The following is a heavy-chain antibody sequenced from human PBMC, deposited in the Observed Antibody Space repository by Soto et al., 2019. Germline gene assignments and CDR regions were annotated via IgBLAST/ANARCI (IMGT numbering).Heavy chain of an antibody. Sequence: VKVSCKASGYTFTSYYMHWVRQAPGQGLEWMGIINPSGGSTSYAQKFQGRVTMTRDTSTSTVYMELSSLRSEDTAVYYCARDFLVRGTTYGMDVWGQGTTVTVSS. CDR2: INPSGGST. J-gene: IGHJ6*02. CDR1: GYTFTSYY. V-gene: IGHV1-46*01. CDR3: ARDFLVRGTTYGMDV. D-gene: IGHD3-10*01.